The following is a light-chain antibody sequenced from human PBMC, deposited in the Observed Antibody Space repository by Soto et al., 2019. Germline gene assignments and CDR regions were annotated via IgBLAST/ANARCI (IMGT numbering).Light chain of an antibody. V-gene: IGKV3-15*01. CDR3: QQGHNWPLT. CDR2: SAS. J-gene: IGKJ2*01. Sequence: EIVMTQSPATLSVSPGERATLSCRASQSISTELAWYQQKPGQPPRLLIYSASTRSTGVPARFTGRGSGSEFNLSISGLQSEDFAVYYCQQGHNWPLTFSQGTRLEI. CDR1: QSISTE.